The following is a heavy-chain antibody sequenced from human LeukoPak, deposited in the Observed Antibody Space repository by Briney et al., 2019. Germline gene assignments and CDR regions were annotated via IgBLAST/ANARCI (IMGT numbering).Heavy chain of an antibody. V-gene: IGHV4-4*07. Sequence: SETLSLTCTVSGGSISSYYWSWIRQPAGKGLEWIGRIYTSGSTNYNPSLKSRVTMSVDTSKNQFSLKLSSVTAADTAVYYCARGGGSARYGNALDIWGQGTLVTVSS. D-gene: IGHD6-19*01. CDR3: ARGGGSARYGNALDI. CDR2: IYTSGST. CDR1: GGSISSYY. J-gene: IGHJ3*02.